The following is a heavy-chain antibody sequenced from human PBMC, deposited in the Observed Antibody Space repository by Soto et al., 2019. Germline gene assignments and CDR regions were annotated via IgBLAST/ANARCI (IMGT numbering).Heavy chain of an antibody. CDR2: IYYSGST. D-gene: IGHD2-8*01. CDR3: ARALAPNGPLDY. CDR1: GGSVSSGSYY. V-gene: IGHV4-61*01. J-gene: IGHJ4*02. Sequence: SETLSLTCTVSGGSVSSGSYYWSWIRQPPGKGLEWIGYIYYSGSTNYNPSLKSRVTISVDTSKNQFSLKLSSVTAADTAVHYCARALAPNGPLDYWGQGTLVTVSS.